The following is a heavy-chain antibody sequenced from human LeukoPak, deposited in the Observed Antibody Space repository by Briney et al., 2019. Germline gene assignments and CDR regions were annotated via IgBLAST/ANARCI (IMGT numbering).Heavy chain of an antibody. CDR3: ARGMMYSKSSYYYYGMDV. CDR1: GGSISSSRYY. CDR2: IYYSGST. D-gene: IGHD6-13*01. J-gene: IGHJ6*02. Sequence: AETLSLTCTVSGGSISSSRYYWRWIRQPPRKGLVWIGSIYYSGSTYYNPSLKSRVTISVDTSKNHFSLKLSSVTAADTAVYYCARGMMYSKSSYYYYGMDVWGQGTTVTVSS. V-gene: IGHV4-39*02.